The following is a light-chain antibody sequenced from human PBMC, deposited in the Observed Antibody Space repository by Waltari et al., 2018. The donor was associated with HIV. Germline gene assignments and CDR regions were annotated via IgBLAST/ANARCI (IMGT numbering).Light chain of an antibody. V-gene: IGLV2-14*01. Sequence: QSALTQPASVSGSPGQSIPISCTGPNSDIGGFAYVSWYQQYPGSAPKLIIFEVTNRPSGISDRFSASKSGTTASLTISGLQAEDAADYYCSSYTRSTTLVFGGGTKVTVL. CDR3: SSYTRSTTLV. CDR2: EVT. J-gene: IGLJ2*01. CDR1: NSDIGGFAY.